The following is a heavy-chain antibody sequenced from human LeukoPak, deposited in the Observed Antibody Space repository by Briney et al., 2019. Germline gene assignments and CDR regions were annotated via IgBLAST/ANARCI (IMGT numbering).Heavy chain of an antibody. Sequence: TSETLSLTCTVSGGSISSYYWSWIRQPPGKGLEWIGYIYYSGSTNYKPSLKSRVTISVETSKNQFSLKLRSVTAADTAVYYCARVTGYMIEDYFDYWGQGTLVTVSS. CDR2: IYYSGST. CDR1: GGSISSYY. D-gene: IGHD3-22*01. V-gene: IGHV4-59*01. J-gene: IGHJ4*02. CDR3: ARVTGYMIEDYFDY.